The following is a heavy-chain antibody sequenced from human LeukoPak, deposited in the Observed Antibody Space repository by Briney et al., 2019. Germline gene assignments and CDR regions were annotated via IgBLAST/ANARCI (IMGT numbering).Heavy chain of an antibody. CDR1: GFTFSSYA. CDR2: ISYDGSNK. J-gene: IGHJ3*02. Sequence: GGSLRLSCAASGFTFSSYATHWVRQAPGKGLEWVAVISYDGSNKYYADSVKGRFTISRDNSKNTLYLQMNSLRAEDTAVYYCARARGYSYGSDAFDIWGQGTMVTVSS. D-gene: IGHD5-18*01. CDR3: ARARGYSYGSDAFDI. V-gene: IGHV3-30*04.